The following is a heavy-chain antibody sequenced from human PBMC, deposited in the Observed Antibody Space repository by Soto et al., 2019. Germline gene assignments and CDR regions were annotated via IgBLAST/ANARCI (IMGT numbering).Heavy chain of an antibody. CDR1: GGSISSGDYY. CDR3: AREELGSGTYYNVGAYNWLDP. V-gene: IGHV4-30-4*01. J-gene: IGHJ5*02. CDR2: IYYSGST. Sequence: PSETLSLTCTVSGGSISSGDYYWSWIRQPPGKGLEWIGYIYYSGSTYYNPSLKSRVTISVDTSKNQFSLKLSSVTAADTAVYYCAREELGSGTYYNVGAYNWLDPCGQGTLVPVST. D-gene: IGHD3-10*01.